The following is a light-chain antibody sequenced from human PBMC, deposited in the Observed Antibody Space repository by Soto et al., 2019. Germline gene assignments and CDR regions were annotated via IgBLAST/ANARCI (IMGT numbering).Light chain of an antibody. CDR3: SSYTSSSTYVV. CDR1: SSDVGGYNY. CDR2: DVS. J-gene: IGLJ2*01. Sequence: QSVLTQPASVSGSPGQSITISCTGTSSDVGGYNYVSWYQQRPGKAPKLMIYDVSNRPSGVSNRFSGSKSGNTASLTISGLQAEDEADYYCSSYTSSSTYVVFGGGTKLTVL. V-gene: IGLV2-14*01.